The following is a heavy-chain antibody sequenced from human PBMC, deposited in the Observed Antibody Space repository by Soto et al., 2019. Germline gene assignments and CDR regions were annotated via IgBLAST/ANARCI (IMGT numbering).Heavy chain of an antibody. CDR1: GYTLTELS. CDR2: FDPEDGET. J-gene: IGHJ6*02. V-gene: IGHV1-24*01. CDR3: ATASIVATYYYYYYGIDV. D-gene: IGHD5-12*01. Sequence: ASVKVSCKVSGYTLTELSMHWVRQAPGKGLEWMGGFDPEDGETIYAQKFQGRVTMTEDTSTDTAYMELSSLRSEDTAVYYCATASIVATYYYYYYGIDVWGQGTTVTVSS.